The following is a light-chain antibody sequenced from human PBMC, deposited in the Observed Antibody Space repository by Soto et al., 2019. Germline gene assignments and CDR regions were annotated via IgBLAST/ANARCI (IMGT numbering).Light chain of an antibody. Sequence: DIQMTQSPSSVAASLGDRVTLTCRASQGISRWLAWYQQKPGQAPKLLIYEASILQSGVPSRFRGSGSGTDFTLTINSLQPEDFATYYCQQTNAFPTTFGQGTRLEIK. V-gene: IGKV1D-12*01. CDR3: QQTNAFPTT. CDR1: QGISRW. J-gene: IGKJ5*01. CDR2: EAS.